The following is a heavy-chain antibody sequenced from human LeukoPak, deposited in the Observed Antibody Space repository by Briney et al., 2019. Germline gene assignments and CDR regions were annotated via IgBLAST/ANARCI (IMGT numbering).Heavy chain of an antibody. CDR1: GFTFDDYA. J-gene: IGHJ5*02. CDR3: AKDRISGAVAGTGWFDP. V-gene: IGHV3-9*01. Sequence: GGSLRLSCAASGFTFDDYAMHWVRQAPGKGLEWVSGISWNSGSIGYADSVKGRFTISRDNAKNSLYLQMISLRAEDTALYYCAKDRISGAVAGTGWFDPWGQGTLVTVSS. CDR2: ISWNSGSI. D-gene: IGHD6-19*01.